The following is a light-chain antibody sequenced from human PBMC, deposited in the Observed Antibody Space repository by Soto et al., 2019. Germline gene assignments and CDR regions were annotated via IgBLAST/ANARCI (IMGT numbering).Light chain of an antibody. V-gene: IGLV2-14*01. CDR1: SSDVGGYNY. CDR3: TSYTCSTALV. J-gene: IGLJ1*01. CDR2: EVS. Sequence: QSALTQPASVSGSPGQSITISCTGTSSDVGGYNYVSWYQQHPGKAPKLMIYEVSNRPSGVSNRFSGSKSGNTASLTISGLPAEDEADYYCTSYTCSTALVFATGTKVTVL.